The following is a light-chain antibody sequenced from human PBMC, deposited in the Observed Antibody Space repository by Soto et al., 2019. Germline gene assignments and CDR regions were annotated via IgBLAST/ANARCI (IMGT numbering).Light chain of an antibody. CDR3: AAWDDSLNGHWV. Sequence: QSVLTKPPSASETPGQRVTISCSGSSSNIGSNTVNWYQQLPGTAPKLLIYNNNQRPSGVPDRFSGSKSGTSASLAISGLQSEDEADYFCAAWDDSLNGHWVFGGGTKLTVL. CDR2: NNN. V-gene: IGLV1-44*01. CDR1: SSNIGSNT. J-gene: IGLJ3*02.